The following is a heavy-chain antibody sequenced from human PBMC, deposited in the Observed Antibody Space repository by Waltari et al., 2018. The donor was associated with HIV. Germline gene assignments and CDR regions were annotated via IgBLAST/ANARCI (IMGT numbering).Heavy chain of an antibody. D-gene: IGHD6-6*01. CDR1: GYTFTSYA. J-gene: IGHJ6*02. CDR2: INAGNGNT. Sequence: QVQLVQSGAEVKKPGASVKVSCKASGYTFTSYAMHWVRQAPGQRLEWMGWINAGNGNTKYSQKFQGRVTITRDTSASTAYMELSSLRSEDTAVYYCARGSSSSPDYYGMDVWGQGTTVTVSS. V-gene: IGHV1-3*01. CDR3: ARGSSSSPDYYGMDV.